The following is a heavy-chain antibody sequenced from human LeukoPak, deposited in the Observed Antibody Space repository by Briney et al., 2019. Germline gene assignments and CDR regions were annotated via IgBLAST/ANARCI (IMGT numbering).Heavy chain of an antibody. V-gene: IGHV1-46*01. CDR3: GREMLSYGDCIDY. J-gene: IGHJ4*02. Sequence: ASLKVSCKASGYTFTPYYMHWVRQAPGQGLEWMGVINPRGDSTTYAQKFQGRLTMTRDSSTSTIYMELSSLRSDDTAVYYCGREMLSYGDCIDYWGQGTLVTVSS. D-gene: IGHD4-17*01. CDR2: INPRGDST. CDR1: GYTFTPYY.